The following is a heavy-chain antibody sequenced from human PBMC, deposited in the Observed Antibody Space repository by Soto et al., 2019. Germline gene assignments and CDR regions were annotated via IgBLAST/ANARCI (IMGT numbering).Heavy chain of an antibody. J-gene: IGHJ4*02. CDR1: GDSISSGNW. Sequence: PSETLSLTCSVSGDSISSGNWWTRVRQPPGKGLEWIGEIYHSGSTNYSPSLKSRVTISVDKSKNQFSLKLTSVTAADTAVYYFAREHNNGGNAGYFDYWGQGTLVTVSS. D-gene: IGHD2-15*01. CDR3: AREHNNGGNAGYFDY. V-gene: IGHV4-4*02. CDR2: IYHSGST.